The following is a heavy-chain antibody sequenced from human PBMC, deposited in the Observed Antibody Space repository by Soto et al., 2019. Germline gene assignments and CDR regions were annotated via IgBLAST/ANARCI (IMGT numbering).Heavy chain of an antibody. J-gene: IGHJ4*02. CDR1: GGSISSYY. V-gene: IGHV4-59*01. CDR2: IYYSGST. CDR3: ARVGIQLWAPVDY. D-gene: IGHD5-18*01. Sequence: ETLSLTCTVSGGSISSYYWSWIRQPPGKGLEWIGYIYYSGSTNYNPSLKSRVTISVDTSKNQFSLKLTSVTAADTAVYYCARVGIQLWAPVDYWGQGTLVTVSS.